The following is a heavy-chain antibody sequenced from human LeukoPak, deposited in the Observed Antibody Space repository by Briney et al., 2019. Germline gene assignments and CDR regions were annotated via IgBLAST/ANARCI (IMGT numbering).Heavy chain of an antibody. CDR1: GGTFSSYA. Sequence: SVKVSCKASGGTFSSYAISWVRQAPGQGLEWMGGIIPIFGTANYAQKFQGRVTITADESTSTAYMELSSLRPEDTAVYYCAREASGDYVWGSYRSIPTFDYWGQGTLVTVSS. J-gene: IGHJ4*02. CDR2: IIPIFGTA. V-gene: IGHV1-69*13. CDR3: AREASGDYVWGSYRSIPTFDY. D-gene: IGHD3-16*02.